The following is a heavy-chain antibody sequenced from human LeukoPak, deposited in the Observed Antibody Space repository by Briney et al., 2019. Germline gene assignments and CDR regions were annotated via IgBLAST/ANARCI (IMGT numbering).Heavy chain of an antibody. Sequence: GESLKISCKASGYKFTNYCIGWVRQMPGKGLEWMTIIYPGDSQTRYSPSFQGQVTISADKSLDTMYLQWNSLKASDTAMYYCARAPRTGQGDYVPVLWGQGTLVIVSS. CDR3: ARAPRTGQGDYVPVL. D-gene: IGHD4-17*01. CDR2: IYPGDSQT. V-gene: IGHV5-51*01. CDR1: GYKFTNYC. J-gene: IGHJ4*02.